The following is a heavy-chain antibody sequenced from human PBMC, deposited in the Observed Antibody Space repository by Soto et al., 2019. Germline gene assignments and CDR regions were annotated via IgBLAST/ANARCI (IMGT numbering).Heavy chain of an antibody. D-gene: IGHD6-13*01. CDR2: IISSGGST. V-gene: IGHV3-23*01. CDR3: ATDEGSSYGTENSQH. J-gene: IGHJ1*01. Sequence: EVQLLESGGGLVQPGGSLRLSCAASGFTFSTYAMNWVRQAPGKGLEWVSLIISSGGSTDYADSVKGRVTISRDNAKNTLYLQMNSLRADDTAEDYCATDEGSSYGTENSQHWGQGTMVTVSS. CDR1: GFTFSTYA.